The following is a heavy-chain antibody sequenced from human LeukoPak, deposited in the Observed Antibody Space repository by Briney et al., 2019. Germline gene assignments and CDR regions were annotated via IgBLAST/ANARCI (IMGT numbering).Heavy chain of an antibody. V-gene: IGHV3-66*01. CDR2: IYSGGST. D-gene: IGHD3-10*01. CDR1: EFSVGSNY. Sequence: GGSLRLSCAASEFSVGSNYMTWVRQAPGKGLEWVSLIYSGGSTYYADSVKGRFTISRDNAKNSLYLQMNGLRAEDTAVYYCAGAGFKYLFLDYWGQGTLVTVSS. J-gene: IGHJ4*02. CDR3: AGAGFKYLFLDY.